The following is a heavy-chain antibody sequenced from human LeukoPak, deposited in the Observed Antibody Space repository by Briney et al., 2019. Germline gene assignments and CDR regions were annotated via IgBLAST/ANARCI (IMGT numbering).Heavy chain of an antibody. CDR1: GYTFISYD. D-gene: IGHD1-7*01. J-gene: IGHJ4*02. CDR3: AVGITGTTATDY. CDR2: INPNSGGT. V-gene: IGHV1-2*02. Sequence: ASVKVSCKASGYTFISYDINWVRQAPGQGLEWMGWINPNSGGTNYAQKFQGRVTMTRDTSISTAYMELSRLRSDDTAVYYCAVGITGTTATDYWGQGTLVTVSS.